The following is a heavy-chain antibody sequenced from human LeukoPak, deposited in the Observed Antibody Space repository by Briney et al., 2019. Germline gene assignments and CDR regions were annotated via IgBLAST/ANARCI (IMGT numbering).Heavy chain of an antibody. J-gene: IGHJ6*02. V-gene: IGHV3-30*18. CDR2: ISYDGSNK. CDR1: GFTFSSYG. D-gene: IGHD2-2*01. Sequence: GGSLRLSCAASGFTFSSYGMHWVRQAPGKGLEWVAVISYDGSNKYYADSVKGRFTISRDNSKNTLYLQMNSLRAEDTAVYYCAKDPTRYYYYGMDVWGLGTTVTVSS. CDR3: AKDPTRYYYYGMDV.